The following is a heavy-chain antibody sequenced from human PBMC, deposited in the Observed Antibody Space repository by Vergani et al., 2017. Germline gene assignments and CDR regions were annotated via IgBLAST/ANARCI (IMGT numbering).Heavy chain of an antibody. V-gene: IGHV4-59*01. D-gene: IGHD2-2*02. CDR2: IYYSGST. Sequence: QVQLQESGPGLVKPSETLSLTCTVSGGSISSYYWSWIRQPPGKGLEWIGYIYYSGSTNYNPSLKSRVTISVDTSKNQFSLKLSSVTAADTAVYYCARVPLVVVPAAILGADYYYYYMDVWGKGTTVTVSS. CDR1: GGSISSYY. J-gene: IGHJ6*03. CDR3: ARVPLVVVPAAILGADYYYYYMDV.